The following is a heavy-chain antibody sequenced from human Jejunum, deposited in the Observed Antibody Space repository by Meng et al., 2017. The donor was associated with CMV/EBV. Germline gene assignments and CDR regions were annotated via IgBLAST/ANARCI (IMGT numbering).Heavy chain of an antibody. CDR2: ISGSGGST. CDR3: AKPRGAGS. J-gene: IGHJ5*02. CDR1: GFIFSNYV. Sequence: EGQLLESGGGLLQPGGSLRLSCAASGFIFSNYVMSWVRQAPGKGLEWVSSISGSGGSTYYADSVKGRFTISRDNSKKTLYLQMNSLRAEDTAVYYCAKPRGAGSWGRGTLVTVSS. V-gene: IGHV3-23*01. D-gene: IGHD6-19*01.